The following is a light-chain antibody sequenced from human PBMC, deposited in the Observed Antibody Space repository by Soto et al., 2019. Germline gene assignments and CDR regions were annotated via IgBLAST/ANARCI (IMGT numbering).Light chain of an antibody. J-gene: IGKJ4*01. CDR1: QGVKKY. V-gene: IGKV1-33*01. CDR2: DAS. Sequence: DIQMTQSPSSLSASVGDRVTLTCQASQGVKKYVNWYQQKPGKAPKLLVYDASTLEVGVPARFSGSGSGTHFTLTIGSLQPEDFATYFCHQYENLPLTFGGGTKV. CDR3: HQYENLPLT.